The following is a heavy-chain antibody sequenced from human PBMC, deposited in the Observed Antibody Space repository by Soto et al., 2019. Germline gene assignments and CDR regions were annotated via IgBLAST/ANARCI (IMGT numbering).Heavy chain of an antibody. CDR2: IYTSGST. CDR1: GGSISSYY. Sequence: QVQLQESGPGLVKPSETLSLTCTVSGGSISSYYWSWIRQPAGKGLEWIGRIYTSGSTNYNPSLKGLVTMSVDTSKNQFSLKLSSVTAADTAVYYCARDSVYCSSTSCYFYYYYYGMDVWGQGTTVTVSS. CDR3: ARDSVYCSSTSCYFYYYYYGMDV. D-gene: IGHD2-2*01. V-gene: IGHV4-4*07. J-gene: IGHJ6*02.